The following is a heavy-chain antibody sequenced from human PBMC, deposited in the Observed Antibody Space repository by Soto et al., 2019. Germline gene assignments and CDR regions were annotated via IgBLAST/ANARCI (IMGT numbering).Heavy chain of an antibody. D-gene: IGHD3-10*02. CDR1: GFTVSSNY. CDR2: IYSGGST. Sequence: GGSLRLSCATSGFTVSSNYMNWVRQAPGKGLEWVSVIYSGGSTYYADSVKGRFIISRDNSKNTLYLQMNSLRAEDTAVYYCVVRPQGDYFAHWGQGNLVTVS. J-gene: IGHJ4*02. V-gene: IGHV3-66*01. CDR3: VVRPQGDYFAH.